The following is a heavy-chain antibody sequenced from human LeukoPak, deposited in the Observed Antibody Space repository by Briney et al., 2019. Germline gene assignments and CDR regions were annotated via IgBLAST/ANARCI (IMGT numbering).Heavy chain of an antibody. CDR2: LYSGGST. D-gene: IGHD3-10*01. CDR3: FVGPHPYNSGDWPPN. J-gene: IGHJ4*02. CDR1: GFTVTDNY. Sequence: PGGSLRLSCAASGFTVTDNYMSWVRQAPGKGLEWVSVLYSGGSTYYADAVRGRFTISRDNSKNTLYLQMNGLRVEDTALYYCFVGPHPYNSGDWPPNWGQGTLVTVSS. V-gene: IGHV3-66*01.